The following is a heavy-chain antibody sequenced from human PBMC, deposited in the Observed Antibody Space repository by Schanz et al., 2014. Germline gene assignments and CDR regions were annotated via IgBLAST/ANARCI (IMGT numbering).Heavy chain of an antibody. CDR3: VREDIVVVPAATVWFDP. Sequence: EEQLVESGGGLVQPGRSLRLSCAASGFMFEDYDMHWVRQAPGKGLEWVSGISWNGGTKDYADSVKGRFTISRDNAKNTLYLQMNSLRAEDTAVYYCVREDIVVVPAATVWFDPWGQGTRVTVSS. J-gene: IGHJ5*02. V-gene: IGHV3-9*01. D-gene: IGHD2-2*01. CDR1: GFMFEDYD. CDR2: ISWNGGTK.